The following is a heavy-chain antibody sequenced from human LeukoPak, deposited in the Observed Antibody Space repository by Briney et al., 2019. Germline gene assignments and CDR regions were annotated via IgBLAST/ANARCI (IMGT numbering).Heavy chain of an antibody. CDR3: ARSGVAVAGKWNYMDV. CDR1: GFTFSSYG. Sequence: GSLRLSCAASGFTFSSYGMHWVRQAPGQGLEWVAFIRYDGSNKYYADSVKGRFTISRDNSKNTLYLQMNSLRAEATAVYYCARSGVAVAGKWNYMDVWGKGTTVTISS. CDR2: IRYDGSNK. V-gene: IGHV3-30*02. D-gene: IGHD6-19*01. J-gene: IGHJ6*03.